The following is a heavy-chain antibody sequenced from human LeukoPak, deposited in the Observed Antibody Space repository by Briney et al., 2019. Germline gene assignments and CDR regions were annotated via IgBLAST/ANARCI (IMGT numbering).Heavy chain of an antibody. CDR2: ISAYNGNT. Sequence: ASVKVSCKASGYTFTSYGISWVRQAPGQGLEWMGWISAYNGNTNYAQKLQGRVTMTTDTSTSTAYMELRSLRSDDTAVYYCARDLPDYYYDSSGYQFDYWGQGTLVTVSS. CDR1: GYTFTSYG. D-gene: IGHD3-22*01. V-gene: IGHV1-18*01. CDR3: ARDLPDYYYDSSGYQFDY. J-gene: IGHJ4*02.